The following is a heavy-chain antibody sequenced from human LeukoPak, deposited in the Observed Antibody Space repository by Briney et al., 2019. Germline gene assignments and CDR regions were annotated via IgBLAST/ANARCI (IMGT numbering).Heavy chain of an antibody. CDR1: GSTFDTYS. V-gene: IGHV3-48*01. Sequence: SGGSLGLSCAASGSTFDTYSMNWVRQAPGKRLEWVSYISGDTSTKYYADSVKGRFTISRDVAKSSLYLQMNSLRAEDTAIYYCARTSTYGDYDYWGQGTLVTVSS. CDR3: ARTSTYGDYDY. D-gene: IGHD4-17*01. J-gene: IGHJ4*02. CDR2: ISGDTSTK.